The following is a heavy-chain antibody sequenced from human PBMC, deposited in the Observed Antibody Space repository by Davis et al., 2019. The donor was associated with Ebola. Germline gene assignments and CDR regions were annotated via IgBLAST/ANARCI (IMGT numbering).Heavy chain of an antibody. J-gene: IGHJ2*01. V-gene: IGHV4-59*01. CDR2: IYYSGSA. Sequence: GSLRLSCSVSGGSISSYFWSWIRQTPGKGLEWIGYIYYSGSANYNPSLKSRVTISVDTSKNQFSLKLSSVTAADTAVYYCARRRGTYPDWYLDLWGRGTLVIVSS. CDR3: ARRRGTYPDWYLDL. CDR1: GGSISSYF.